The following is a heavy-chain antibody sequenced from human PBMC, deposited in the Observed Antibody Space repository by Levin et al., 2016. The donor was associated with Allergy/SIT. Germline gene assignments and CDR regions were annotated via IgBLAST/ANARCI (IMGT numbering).Heavy chain of an antibody. D-gene: IGHD6-19*01. CDR2: ISYDGSNE. J-gene: IGHJ2*01. V-gene: IGHV3-30*18. CDR3: AKDRLDSSGWYWYFDL. Sequence: GESLKISCATSGFTFSSYGMHWVRQAPGKGLEWVAVISYDGSNEYYADSVKGRFTISRDNSKNTLYLQMNSLRAEDTAVYYCAKDRLDSSGWYWYFDLWGRGTLVTVSS. CDR1: GFTFSSYG.